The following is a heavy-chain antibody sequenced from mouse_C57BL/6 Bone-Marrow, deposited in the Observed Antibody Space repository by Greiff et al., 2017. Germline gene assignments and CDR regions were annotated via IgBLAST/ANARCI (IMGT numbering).Heavy chain of an antibody. CDR3: ARDPFIYYYGSSWFAY. J-gene: IGHJ3*01. D-gene: IGHD1-1*01. CDR2: IYPRSGNT. CDR1: GYTFTSYG. V-gene: IGHV1-81*01. Sequence: VQLQQSGAELARPGASVKLSCKASGYTFTSYGISWVKQRTGQGLEWLGEIYPRSGNTYYNEKFKGKATLTAAKSSSTAYMELRSLTSEDSAVYFCARDPFIYYYGSSWFAYWGQGTLVTVSA.